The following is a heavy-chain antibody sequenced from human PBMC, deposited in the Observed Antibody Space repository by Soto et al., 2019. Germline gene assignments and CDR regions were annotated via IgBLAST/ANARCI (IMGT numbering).Heavy chain of an antibody. J-gene: IGHJ4*02. V-gene: IGHV3-11*01. CDR3: ARAYYYDNKAVDY. D-gene: IGHD3-22*01. CDR1: GFTFSDYY. Sequence: GGSLRLSCAASGFTFSDYYMSWIRQAPGKGLEWVSYISSSGSTIYYADSVKGRFTISRDNAKNSLYLQMNSLRAEDTAVYYCARAYYYDNKAVDYWGQGTLVTVSS. CDR2: ISSSGSTI.